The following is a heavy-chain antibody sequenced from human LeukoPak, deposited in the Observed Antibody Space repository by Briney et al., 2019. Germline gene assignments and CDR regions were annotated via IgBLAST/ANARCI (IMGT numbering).Heavy chain of an antibody. Sequence: ASVKVSCKASGYTFTSYYMHWVRQAPGQGLEWMGIINPSGGSTSYAQKFQGRVTMTRDTSTSTVYMELSSLRSEDMAVYYCAREGGGSWGYYYGMDVWGQGTTVTVSS. CDR2: INPSGGST. D-gene: IGHD2-15*01. V-gene: IGHV1-46*01. J-gene: IGHJ6*02. CDR3: AREGGGSWGYYYGMDV. CDR1: GYTFTSYY.